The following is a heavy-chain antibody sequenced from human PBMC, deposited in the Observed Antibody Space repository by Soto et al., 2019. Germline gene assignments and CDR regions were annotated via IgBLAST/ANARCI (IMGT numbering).Heavy chain of an antibody. CDR2: ISAYNGNT. CDR3: ATPHLVPDAFDI. Sequence: WASVKVSCKASGYTFTSYGISWVRQAPGQGLEWMGWISAYNGNTNYAQKLQGRVTMTTDTSTSTAYMELRSLRSDDTAVYYCATPHLVPDAFDIWGQGTMVTVSS. J-gene: IGHJ3*02. V-gene: IGHV1-18*01. D-gene: IGHD6-6*01. CDR1: GYTFTSYG.